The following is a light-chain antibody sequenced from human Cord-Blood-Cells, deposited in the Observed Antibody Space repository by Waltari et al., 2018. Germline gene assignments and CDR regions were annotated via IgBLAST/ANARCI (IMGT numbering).Light chain of an antibody. Sequence: QSALTQPASVSGSPGQSITISCTGTSSDVGSYNLVSWYQQHPGKAPKLMIYEVSKRPSGVSNRFSGAKSGNTAALTIAGLKAEDEADYYGCSYAGSSTGVFGGGTKLTVL. CDR2: EVS. J-gene: IGLJ3*02. CDR3: CSYAGSSTGV. V-gene: IGLV2-23*02. CDR1: SSDVGSYNL.